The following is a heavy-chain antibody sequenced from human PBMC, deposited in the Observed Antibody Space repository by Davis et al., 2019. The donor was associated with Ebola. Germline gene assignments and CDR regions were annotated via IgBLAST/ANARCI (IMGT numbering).Heavy chain of an antibody. CDR1: GFTFSSYW. V-gene: IGHV3-74*01. CDR2: INSDGSST. D-gene: IGHD6-13*01. CDR3: ARDAGSGQQP. J-gene: IGHJ5*02. Sequence: GESLKISCAASGFTFSSYWMHWVRQAPGKGLVWVSRINSDGSSTSYADSVKGRFTISRDNAKNTLYLQMNSLRDEDTAVYYCARDAGSGQQPWGQGTLVTVSS.